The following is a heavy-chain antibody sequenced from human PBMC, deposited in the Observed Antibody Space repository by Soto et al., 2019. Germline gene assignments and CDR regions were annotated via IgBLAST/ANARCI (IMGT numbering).Heavy chain of an antibody. D-gene: IGHD3-10*01. V-gene: IGHV1-69*13. CDR1: GGTFSIYA. CDR3: ASGTMVRGAQTYYYGMDV. Sequence: PLAAVKVSCKAAGGTFSIYAISCVRQAPGQGLEWMGGIIPIFGTANYAQKFQGRVTITADESTSTAYMELSSLRSEDTAVYYCASGTMVRGAQTYYYGMDVWGQGTTVTVSS. J-gene: IGHJ6*02. CDR2: IIPIFGTA.